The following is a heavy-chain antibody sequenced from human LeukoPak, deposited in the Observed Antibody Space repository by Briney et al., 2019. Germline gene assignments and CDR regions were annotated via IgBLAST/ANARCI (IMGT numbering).Heavy chain of an antibody. CDR2: INHSGST. V-gene: IGHV4-38-2*01. CDR1: DYSISGGYY. J-gene: IGHJ5*02. D-gene: IGHD5-18*01. Sequence: SETLSLTCAVSDYSISGGYYWGWIRQPPGRGLEWIGSINHSGSTYYNPSLKSRVTISADTSKNEFSLKVNSVTAADTAVYFCARQDTAMVRGWFDPWGQGTLVIVSS. CDR3: ARQDTAMVRGWFDP.